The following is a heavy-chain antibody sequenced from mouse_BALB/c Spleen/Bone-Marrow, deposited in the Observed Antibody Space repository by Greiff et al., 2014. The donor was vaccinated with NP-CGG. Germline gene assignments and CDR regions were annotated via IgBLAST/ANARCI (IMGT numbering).Heavy chain of an antibody. V-gene: IGHV5-17*02. Sequence: EVKLVESGGGLVQPGGSRKLSCAASGFTFSSFGMHWVRQAPEKGLEWVAYISSGSSTIYYADTVKGRFTIFRDNPKNTLFLQMTSLRSEDTAMYYCARSYYGSSYYFDYWGQGTTLTVSS. CDR3: ARSYYGSSYYFDY. D-gene: IGHD1-1*01. CDR2: ISSGSSTI. CDR1: GFTFSSFG. J-gene: IGHJ2*01.